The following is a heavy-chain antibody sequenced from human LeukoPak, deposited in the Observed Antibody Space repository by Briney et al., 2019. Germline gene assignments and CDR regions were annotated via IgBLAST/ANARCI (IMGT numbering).Heavy chain of an antibody. J-gene: IGHJ4*02. V-gene: IGHV1-8*01. D-gene: IGHD5-12*01. CDR2: MNPNSGNT. CDR3: AREYRHQPD. Sequence: GASVKVSCKASGYTFTSYDINWLRQASGQGLEWMGWMNPNSGNTGYAQKFQGRFTMTWDTSMTTAYMELSSLRSEDTAVYYCAREYRHQPDWGQGTLVTVSS. CDR1: GYTFTSYD.